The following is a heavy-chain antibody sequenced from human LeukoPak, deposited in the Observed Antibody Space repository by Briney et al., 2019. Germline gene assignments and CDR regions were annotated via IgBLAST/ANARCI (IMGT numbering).Heavy chain of an antibody. CDR3: ARGPIVVVVAATPVPIDY. CDR1: GFTFSSYS. Sequence: GGSLRLSCAASGFTFSSYSMNWVRQAPGKGLEWVSSISSSSSYIYYADSVKGRFTISRDNAKNSLYLQMNSLRAEDTAVYYCARGPIVVVVAATPVPIDYWGQGTLVTVSS. CDR2: ISSSSSYI. D-gene: IGHD2-15*01. J-gene: IGHJ4*02. V-gene: IGHV3-21*01.